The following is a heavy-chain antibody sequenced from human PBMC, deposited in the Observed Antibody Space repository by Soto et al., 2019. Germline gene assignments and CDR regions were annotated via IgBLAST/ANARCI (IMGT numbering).Heavy chain of an antibody. CDR2: ISPYNGNT. CDR1: GYTFTNYG. V-gene: IGHV1-18*01. CDR3: ARDGDRCTSTRCSPWPDTHFDL. Sequence: QVQLVQSGDEVKKPGASVKVSCKASGYTFTNYGISWVRQAPGQGLEWMGWISPYNGNTKYPQKLQGRVTMTTDTSTRTYYMELRSLRSDDTAVYFCARDGDRCTSTRCSPWPDTHFDLWGRGTLVTVSS. D-gene: IGHD2-2*01. J-gene: IGHJ2*01.